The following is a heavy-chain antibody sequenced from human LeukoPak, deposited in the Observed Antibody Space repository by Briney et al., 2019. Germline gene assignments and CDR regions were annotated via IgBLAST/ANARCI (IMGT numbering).Heavy chain of an antibody. V-gene: IGHV4-59*01. CDR1: GGSISSYY. J-gene: IGHJ6*04. CDR3: ARASRAMVRGRGAYYYYGMDV. Sequence: PSETLSLTCTVSGGSISSYYWSWIRQPPGKGLEWIGYIYYSGSTNYNPSLKSRVTISVDTSKNQFSLKLSSVTAADTAVYYCARASRAMVRGRGAYYYYGMDVWGKGTTVTVSS. D-gene: IGHD3-10*01. CDR2: IYYSGST.